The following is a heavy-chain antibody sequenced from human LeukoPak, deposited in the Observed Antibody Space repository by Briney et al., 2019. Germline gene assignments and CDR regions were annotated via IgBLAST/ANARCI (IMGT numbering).Heavy chain of an antibody. Sequence: GGSLRLSCAASGFTFSSDEMNWVRQAPGKGLEWVSYISSSGSTIYYADSVKGRFTISRDNAKNSLYLQMNSLRAEDTAVYYCARKGTPGDAFDIWGQGTMVTVSS. D-gene: IGHD1-7*01. CDR1: GFTFSSDE. J-gene: IGHJ3*02. CDR3: ARKGTPGDAFDI. V-gene: IGHV3-48*03. CDR2: ISSSGSTI.